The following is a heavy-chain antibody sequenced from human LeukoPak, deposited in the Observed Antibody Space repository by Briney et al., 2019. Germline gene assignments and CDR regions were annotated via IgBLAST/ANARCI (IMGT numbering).Heavy chain of an antibody. CDR1: GFTFSSYS. CDR3: ARAQQWLVTSSSCTDF. V-gene: IGHV3-21*01. J-gene: IGHJ4*02. CDR2: ISSSSSYI. Sequence: PGGSLRLSCAASGFTFSSYSMNWVRQAPGKGLEWVSSISSSSSYIYYADSVKGRFTISRDNSKNTLYLQMNSLRAEDTAVYYCARAQQWLVTSSSCTDFWGQGTLVTVSS. D-gene: IGHD6-19*01.